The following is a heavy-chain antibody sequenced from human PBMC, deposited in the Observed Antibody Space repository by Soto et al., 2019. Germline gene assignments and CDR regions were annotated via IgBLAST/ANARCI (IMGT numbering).Heavy chain of an antibody. Sequence: ASVKVSCKVSGYTLTELSMHWVRQAPGKGLEWMGGFDPEDGETIYAQKFQGRVTMTEDTSTDTAYMELSSLRSEDTAEYYCATATTERTYDYIWGSYSSYFDYWGQGTLVTVSS. CDR3: ATATTERTYDYIWGSYSSYFDY. V-gene: IGHV1-24*01. CDR1: GYTLTELS. J-gene: IGHJ4*02. CDR2: FDPEDGET. D-gene: IGHD3-16*01.